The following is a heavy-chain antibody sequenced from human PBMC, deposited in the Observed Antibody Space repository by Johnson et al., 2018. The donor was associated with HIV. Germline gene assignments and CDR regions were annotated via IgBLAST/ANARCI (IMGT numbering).Heavy chain of an antibody. V-gene: IGHV3-30*02. D-gene: IGHD1-26*01. CDR1: GFTFSNYG. Sequence: QVQLVESGGGLVKPGGSLRLSCAASGFTFSNYGMHWVRQAPGKGLEWVAFIRYDGSNKYYADSVKGRFTLSRDNSKNTLYLQMNSLRAEDTALYYCTHYRGSFYMGAFDIWGQGTMVTVSS. CDR2: IRYDGSNK. J-gene: IGHJ3*02. CDR3: THYRGSFYMGAFDI.